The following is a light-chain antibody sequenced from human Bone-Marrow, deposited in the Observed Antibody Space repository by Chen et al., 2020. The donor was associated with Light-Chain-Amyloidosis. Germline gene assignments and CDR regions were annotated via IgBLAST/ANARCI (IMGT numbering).Light chain of an antibody. V-gene: IGLV2-23*02. CDR1: SSDVGNYNL. J-gene: IGLJ2*01. CDR2: EVT. CDR3: CSYAGLYTLV. Sequence: QSALTPPASVSGSPGQSITISCTGTSSDVGNYNLVSWYQQHPGKAPKLIVYEVTKRSSGVSTRFAGSKSGNTASLTISGLQAEDEAHYYCCSYAGLYTLVFGGGTKLSVV.